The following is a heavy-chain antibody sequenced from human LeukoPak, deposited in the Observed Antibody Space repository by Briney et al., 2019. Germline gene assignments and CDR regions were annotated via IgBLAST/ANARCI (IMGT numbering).Heavy chain of an antibody. Sequence: SETLSLTCTVSGGSISSYYWSWIRQPPGKGLEWIGYIYYSGSTNYNLSLKSRVTISVDTSKNQFSLKLSSVTAADTAVYYCARVYYDSSGYPFDYWGQGTLVTVSS. CDR2: IYYSGST. V-gene: IGHV4-59*01. CDR3: ARVYYDSSGYPFDY. D-gene: IGHD3-22*01. J-gene: IGHJ4*02. CDR1: GGSISSYY.